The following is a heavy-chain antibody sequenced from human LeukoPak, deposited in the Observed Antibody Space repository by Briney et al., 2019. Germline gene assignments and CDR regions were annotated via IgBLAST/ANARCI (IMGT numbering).Heavy chain of an antibody. J-gene: IGHJ4*02. CDR3: AKAFGTNGYFQLPIDF. D-gene: IGHD2-8*01. CDR1: GFTFSNTA. V-gene: IGHV3-23*01. CDR2: ITGTIATGDPP. Sequence: GGSLRLSCAASGFTFSNTAMSWVRLAPGKGRECVSAITGTIATGDPPYYADSVKGRFTISRDNSRNTLYLQLNDLRAEDTAIYYCAKAFGTNGYFQLPIDFWGQGTLVTVSS.